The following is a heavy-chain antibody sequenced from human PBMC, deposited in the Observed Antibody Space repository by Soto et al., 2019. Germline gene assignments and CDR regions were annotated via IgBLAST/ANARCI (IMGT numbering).Heavy chain of an antibody. V-gene: IGHV3-64*01. D-gene: IGHD6-6*01. CDR1: GFTLSGYA. CDR3: ASRARPDFYYMDV. CDR2: ISSNGVGT. J-gene: IGHJ6*03. Sequence: EVQLAESGGGLAQPGGSLRLSCAASGFTLSGYAMDWVRQAPGKGLEYVSGISSNGVGTYYANSVQGRFTISRDNSRNTVYLQMGSLRPEDMAVYYCASRARPDFYYMDVWGKGTTVTVSS.